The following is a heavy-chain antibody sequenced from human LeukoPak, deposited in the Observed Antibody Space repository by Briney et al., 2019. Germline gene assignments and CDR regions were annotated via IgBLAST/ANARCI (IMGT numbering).Heavy chain of an antibody. V-gene: IGHV3-30-3*01. CDR1: GFTFSSYG. CDR2: TSYDGSNK. D-gene: IGHD6-13*01. J-gene: IGHJ5*02. CDR3: ARDMHSSSWYFGWFDP. Sequence: PGRSLRLSCAASGFTFSSYGMHWVRQAPGKGLEWVAVTSYDGSNKDYADSVKGRFTISRDNSKNTLYLQMDSLRSEDTAVYYCARDMHSSSWYFGWFDPWGQGTLVTVSS.